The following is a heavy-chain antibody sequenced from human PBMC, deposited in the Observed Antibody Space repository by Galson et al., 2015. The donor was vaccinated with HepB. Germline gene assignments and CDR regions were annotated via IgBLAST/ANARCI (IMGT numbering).Heavy chain of an antibody. V-gene: IGHV3-23*01. CDR2: ISRSGDSR. J-gene: IGHJ5*02. Sequence: SLRLSCAATGFTFSSSVMSWVRQAPGKGLEWVSAISRSGDSRYYADSVKGRFTISRDNPKNTLYLQMNSLRADDTAVYYCVKGGYCSDTSCYNWFDPWGQGTLVTVSS. CDR1: GFTFSSSV. CDR3: VKGGYCSDTSCYNWFDP. D-gene: IGHD2-2*01.